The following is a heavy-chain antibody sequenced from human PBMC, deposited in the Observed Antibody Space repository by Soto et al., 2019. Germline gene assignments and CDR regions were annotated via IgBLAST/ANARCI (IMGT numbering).Heavy chain of an antibody. CDR1: GGSISSSSYY. CDR3: ARHVLVPAAIGGMDV. V-gene: IGHV4-39*01. Sequence: SETLSLTCTVSGGSISSSSYYWGWIRQPPGKGLEWIGSIYYSGSTYYNPSLKSRVTISVDTSKNEFSLKLSSVTAADTAVYYCARHVLVPAAIGGMDVWGQGTTVTVSS. J-gene: IGHJ6*02. CDR2: IYYSGST. D-gene: IGHD2-2*02.